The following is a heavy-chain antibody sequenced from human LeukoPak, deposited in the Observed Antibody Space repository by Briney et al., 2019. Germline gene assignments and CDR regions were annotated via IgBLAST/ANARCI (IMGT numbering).Heavy chain of an antibody. D-gene: IGHD3-22*01. CDR2: ISGSGST. CDR1: GFTFSSYA. CDR3: AKSHYYDSSGYVDY. Sequence: PGGSLRLSCAASGFTFSSYAMSWVRQAPGKGLEWVSAISGSGSTYYADSVKGRFTISRDNSKNTLYLQMNSLRAEDTAVYYCAKSHYYDSSGYVDYWGQGTLSPSPQ. V-gene: IGHV3-23*01. J-gene: IGHJ4*02.